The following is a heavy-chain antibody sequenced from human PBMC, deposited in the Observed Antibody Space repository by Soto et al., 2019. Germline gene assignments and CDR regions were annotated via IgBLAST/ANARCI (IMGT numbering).Heavy chain of an antibody. CDR2: INHSGST. J-gene: IGHJ3*02. D-gene: IGHD3-9*01. V-gene: IGHV4-34*01. CDR3: ARAEDDILAGGSAFDI. CDR1: GGSFSGYY. Sequence: SETLSLTCAVYGGSFSGYYWSWIRQPPGKGLEWIGEINHSGSTNYNPSLKSRVTISVDTSKNQFSLKLSSVTAADTAVYYCARAEDDILAGGSAFDIWGQGTMVTVSS.